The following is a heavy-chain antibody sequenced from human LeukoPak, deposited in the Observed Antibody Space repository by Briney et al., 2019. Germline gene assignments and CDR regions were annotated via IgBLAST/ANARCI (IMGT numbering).Heavy chain of an antibody. V-gene: IGHV3-7*05. CDR3: TRSIVD. CDR2: INNDGSEK. Sequence: PGGSLRLPCEASGFSFSSHWMDWVRQAPGKGLEWLANINNDGSEKYFVDSVKGRLTISRDNAKGSLYLQMNNLRADDTAIYYCTRSIVDWGQGILVTVSS. J-gene: IGHJ4*02. CDR1: GFSFSSHW. D-gene: IGHD2-21*01.